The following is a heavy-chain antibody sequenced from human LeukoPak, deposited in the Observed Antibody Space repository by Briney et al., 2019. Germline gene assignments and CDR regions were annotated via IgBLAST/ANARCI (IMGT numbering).Heavy chain of an antibody. CDR3: ARGRRGRRGEVDY. J-gene: IGHJ4*02. CDR1: GGSFSGYY. CDR2: INHSGST. D-gene: IGHD3-10*01. V-gene: IGHV4-34*01. Sequence: KSSETLSLTCAVYGGSFSGYYWSWIRQPPGKGLEWIGEINHSGSTNYNPSLKSRVTISVDTSKNQFSLKLSSVTAADTAVYYCARGRRGRRGEVDYWGQGTLVTVSS.